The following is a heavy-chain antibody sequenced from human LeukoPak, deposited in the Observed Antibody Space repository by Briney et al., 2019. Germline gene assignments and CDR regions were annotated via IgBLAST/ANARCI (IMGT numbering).Heavy chain of an antibody. CDR3: ARHDYTGVDY. CDR1: GDSISSSSYY. J-gene: IGHJ4*02. CDR2: IYYSGST. Sequence: PSETLSLTCTVSGDSISSSSYYWGWIRQPPGKGLEWIGSIYYSGSTYHNPSLKSRVTISVDTSKNQFSLKLSSVTAAGTAVYYCARHDYTGVDYWGQGTLVTVSS. V-gene: IGHV4-39*01. D-gene: IGHD3-3*01.